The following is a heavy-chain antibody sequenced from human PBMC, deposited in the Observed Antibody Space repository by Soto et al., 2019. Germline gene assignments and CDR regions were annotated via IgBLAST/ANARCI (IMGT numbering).Heavy chain of an antibody. J-gene: IGHJ4*02. CDR1: GGSFTSNNW. CDR2: IYRTGST. V-gene: IGHV4-4*02. CDR3: AGRDPGTSVDY. D-gene: IGHD1-7*01. Sequence: SETLSLTCAVSGGSFTSNNWWTWVRQPPGQGLEWIGEIYRTGSTNYNPSLKSRVTISLDKSENQFSLKVTSLTAADTAVYYCAGRDPGTSVDYWGQGTLVTVSS.